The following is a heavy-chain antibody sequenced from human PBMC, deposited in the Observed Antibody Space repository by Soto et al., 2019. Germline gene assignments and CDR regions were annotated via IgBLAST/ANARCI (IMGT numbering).Heavy chain of an antibody. CDR2: IYYSGST. CDR3: ARGTVADYDFWSGYYTPYYFDY. CDR1: GGSISSYY. Sequence: TLSLTCTVSGGSISSYYWSWIRQPPGKGLEWIGYIYYSGSTNYNPSLKSRVTISVDTSKNQFSLKLSSVTAADAAVYYCARGTVADYDFWSGYYTPYYFDYWGQGTLVTVS. J-gene: IGHJ4*02. D-gene: IGHD3-3*01. V-gene: IGHV4-59*01.